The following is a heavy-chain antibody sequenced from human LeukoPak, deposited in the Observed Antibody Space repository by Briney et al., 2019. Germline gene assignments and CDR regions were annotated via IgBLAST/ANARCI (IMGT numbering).Heavy chain of an antibody. CDR2: IKQDGSEK. J-gene: IGHJ3*02. CDR3: ARDESGDNDAFDI. Sequence: GGSLRLSCAASGFTFSYYWMSWVRQAPGKGLEWVANIKQDGSEKYYVASVKGRFTISRDNAKNSLYLQMNSLRAEDTAVYYCARDESGDNDAFDIWGQGTMVTVSS. V-gene: IGHV3-7*01. CDR1: GFTFSYYW. D-gene: IGHD2-21*01.